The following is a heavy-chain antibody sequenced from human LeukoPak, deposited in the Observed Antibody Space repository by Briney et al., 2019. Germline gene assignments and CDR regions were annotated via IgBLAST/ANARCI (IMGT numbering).Heavy chain of an antibody. V-gene: IGHV3-64*01. Sequence: GGSLRLSCAASGFSFSGYAMHWVRQAPGKGLEYVSAITNSGGDTYYANSVKGRFTISRDNSKNTLYLQMGSLRPEDMAMYYCARVGTSSNYDYWGQGTLVTVSS. J-gene: IGHJ4*02. CDR1: GFSFSGYA. CDR3: ARVGTSSNYDY. D-gene: IGHD4-11*01. CDR2: ITNSGGDT.